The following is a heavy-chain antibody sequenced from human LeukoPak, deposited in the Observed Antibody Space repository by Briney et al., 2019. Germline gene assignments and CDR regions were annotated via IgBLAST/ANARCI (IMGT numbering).Heavy chain of an antibody. J-gene: IGHJ4*02. V-gene: IGHV4-4*07. CDR3: ARGSVLRHFNY. CDR1: GGSISSYY. D-gene: IGHD3-3*01. CDR2: VYTSGST. Sequence: ASETLSLTCTVSGGSISSYYWSWIRQPAGKGLEWIGRVYTSGSTNYNPSLKSRVTISVDTSKNQFSLKLSSVTAADTAVYYCARGSVLRHFNYWGQGTLVTVSS.